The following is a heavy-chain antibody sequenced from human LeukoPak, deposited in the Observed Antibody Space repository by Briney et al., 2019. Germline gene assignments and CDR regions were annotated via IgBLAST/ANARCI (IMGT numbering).Heavy chain of an antibody. CDR3: AKAEGYDILTGLDY. V-gene: IGHV3-53*01. CDR2: IYSGGST. Sequence: GGSLRLSCAASGFTVSSNYMSWVRQAPGKGLEWVSVIYSGGSTYYADSVKGRFTISRDNSKNTLYLQMNSLRAEDTAVYYCAKAEGYDILTGLDYWGQGTLVTVSS. J-gene: IGHJ4*02. D-gene: IGHD3-9*01. CDR1: GFTVSSNY.